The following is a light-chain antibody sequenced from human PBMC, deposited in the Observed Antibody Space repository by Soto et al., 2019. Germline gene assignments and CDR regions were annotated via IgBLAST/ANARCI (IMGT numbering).Light chain of an antibody. CDR1: QSTNAH. J-gene: IGKJ1*01. CDR3: QQYNTWLWT. V-gene: IGKV3-15*01. CDR2: GAS. Sequence: EVVMTQSPATLSVSPGERVTLSCRASQSTNAHLAWYQQKPGQAPRLLIHGASTRATGIPARFRGSGFGTEFILTISSLQSEDFAVYYCQQYNTWLWTFGQGTKVEIQ.